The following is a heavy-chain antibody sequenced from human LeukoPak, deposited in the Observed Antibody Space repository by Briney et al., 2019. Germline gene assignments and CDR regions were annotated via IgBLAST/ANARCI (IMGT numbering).Heavy chain of an antibody. Sequence: PSETLSLTCTVSGGSISSSSYYWGWIRQPPGKGLEWIGNIYYSGSTYYNPSLKSRVTISVDTSKNQFSLKLSSVTAADTAVYYCARQNYDFWSGYYTVPYNWGQGTLVTVSS. J-gene: IGHJ4*02. CDR2: IYYSGST. V-gene: IGHV4-39*01. D-gene: IGHD3-3*01. CDR1: GGSISSSSYY. CDR3: ARQNYDFWSGYYTVPYN.